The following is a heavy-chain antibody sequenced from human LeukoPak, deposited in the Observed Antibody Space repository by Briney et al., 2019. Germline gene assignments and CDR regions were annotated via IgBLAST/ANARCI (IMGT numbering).Heavy chain of an antibody. Sequence: SETLSLTCAVYGGSFSGYYWSWIRQPPGKGLEWIGEINHSGSTNYNPSLKSRVTISVDTSKNQFSLKLSSVTGADTAVYYCARVPLNYDLLADFDYWGQGTLVTVSS. J-gene: IGHJ4*02. V-gene: IGHV4-34*01. CDR2: INHSGST. CDR3: ARVPLNYDLLADFDY. D-gene: IGHD3-22*01. CDR1: GGSFSGYY.